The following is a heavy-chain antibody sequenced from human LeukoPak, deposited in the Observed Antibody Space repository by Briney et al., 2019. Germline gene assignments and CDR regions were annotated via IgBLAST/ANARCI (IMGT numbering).Heavy chain of an antibody. V-gene: IGHV3-48*03. J-gene: IGHJ6*02. CDR2: ISSSSSSI. CDR3: AKGAMEDDYYYYGMDV. CDR1: GFTFTSHD. Sequence: PGGSLRLSCAASGFTFTSHDMWWVRQAPGKGLEWVSYISSSSSSIYYADSVRGRFTISRDNSKNTLYLQMNSLRAEDTAIYYCAKGAMEDDYYYYGMDVWGQGTTVTVSS. D-gene: IGHD1-1*01.